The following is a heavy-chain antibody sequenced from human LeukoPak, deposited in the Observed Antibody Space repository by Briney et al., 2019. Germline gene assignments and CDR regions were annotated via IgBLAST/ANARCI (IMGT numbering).Heavy chain of an antibody. Sequence: ASVKVSCKASGYTFTSYYMHWVRQAPGQGLEWMGIINHSGGSTSYAQKLQGRVTMTTDTSRSTAYMELRSLRSDDTAVYYCARENRRGWSDPRGQGTLVTVSS. CDR2: INHSGGST. J-gene: IGHJ5*02. V-gene: IGHV1-46*01. D-gene: IGHD2/OR15-2a*01. CDR3: ARENRRGWSDP. CDR1: GYTFTSYY.